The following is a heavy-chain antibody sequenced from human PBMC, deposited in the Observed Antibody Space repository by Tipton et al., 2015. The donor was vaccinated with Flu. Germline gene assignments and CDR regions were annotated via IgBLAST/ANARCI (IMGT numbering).Heavy chain of an antibody. CDR2: ISSSGTAV. J-gene: IGHJ3*01. D-gene: IGHD1-7*01. Sequence: SLRLSCAASGLTFSSFEMNWVRQTPGKGLEWVSYISSSGTAVHYRDSVKGRFTISRDNAKNSLSLQMNSLRAEDTAVYYCVRERGTMKDAFDVWGQGTVVTVSS. V-gene: IGHV3-48*03. CDR3: VRERGTMKDAFDV. CDR1: GLTFSSFE.